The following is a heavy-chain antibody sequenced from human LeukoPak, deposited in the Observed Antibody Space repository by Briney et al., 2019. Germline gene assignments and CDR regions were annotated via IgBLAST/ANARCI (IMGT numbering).Heavy chain of an antibody. D-gene: IGHD3-9*01. CDR3: ARDFLTSLGAFDI. Sequence: PGGSLRLSCAASGFTFSSYNMNWVRQAPGKGLEWVSSISSSSNYIYYADSVKGRFTISRDNAKNSLYLQMNSLRAEDTAVYYCARDFLTSLGAFDIWGQGTMVTVSS. J-gene: IGHJ3*02. CDR1: GFTFSSYN. V-gene: IGHV3-21*01. CDR2: ISSSSNYI.